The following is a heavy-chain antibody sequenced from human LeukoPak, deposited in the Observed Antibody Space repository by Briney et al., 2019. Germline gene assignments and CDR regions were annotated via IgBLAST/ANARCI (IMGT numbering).Heavy chain of an antibody. J-gene: IGHJ4*02. Sequence: GGSLRLSCAASGFTFSSYAMSWVRQAPGKGLEWVSAISGSGGSTYYADSVKGRFTISRDNSKNTLYLQMNSLRAEDTAVYYCAKVESRFGELSAFDYWGQGTLVTVSS. V-gene: IGHV3-23*01. D-gene: IGHD3-10*01. CDR2: ISGSGGST. CDR3: AKVESRFGELSAFDY. CDR1: GFTFSSYA.